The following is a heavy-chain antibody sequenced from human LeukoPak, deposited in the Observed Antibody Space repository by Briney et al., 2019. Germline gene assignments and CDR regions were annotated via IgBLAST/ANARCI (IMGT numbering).Heavy chain of an antibody. CDR3: ATSVRSLYDY. J-gene: IGHJ4*02. CDR2: IYPGDSDT. D-gene: IGHD2-2*02. V-gene: IGHV5-51*01. Sequence: GESLKFSCKGSGYSFSSNWLAWVRQMPGKGLEWMGIIYPGDSDTRYSPSFQGQVTISADKSISTAYLQWSSLKASDTAMYYCATSVRSLYDYWGQGTLVTVSS. CDR1: GYSFSSNW.